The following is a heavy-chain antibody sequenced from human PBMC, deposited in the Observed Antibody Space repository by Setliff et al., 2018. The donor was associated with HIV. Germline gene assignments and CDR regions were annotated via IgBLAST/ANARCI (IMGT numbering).Heavy chain of an antibody. Sequence: GASVKVSCKASGYTFASYGISWVRQAPGQGLEWMGWISVYNGNTNYAQKVQGRVSMTTDTSTSTAYMELRSLRSDDTAVYYCARVRQNILLWFGDPLGAFDFWGQGTVVTVSS. J-gene: IGHJ3*01. CDR3: ARVRQNILLWFGDPLGAFDF. CDR1: GYTFASYG. D-gene: IGHD3-10*01. V-gene: IGHV1-18*01. CDR2: ISVYNGNT.